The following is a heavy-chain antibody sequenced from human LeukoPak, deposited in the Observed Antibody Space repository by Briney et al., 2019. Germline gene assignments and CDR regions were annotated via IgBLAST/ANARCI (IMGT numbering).Heavy chain of an antibody. CDR1: GYTSTSHD. CDR2: MNPNSGNT. Sequence: GASVKVSCKASGYTSTSHDINWVRQATGQGLEWMGWMNPNSGNTGYAQKFQGRVTMTRNTSISTAYMELSSLRSEDTAVYYCARGRRSRVAATTGYYYYMDVWGKGPRSPSP. CDR3: ARGRRSRVAATTGYYYYMDV. J-gene: IGHJ6*03. V-gene: IGHV1-8*01. D-gene: IGHD2-15*01.